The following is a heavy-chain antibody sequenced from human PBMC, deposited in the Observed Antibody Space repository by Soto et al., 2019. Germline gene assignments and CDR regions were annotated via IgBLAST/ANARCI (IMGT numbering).Heavy chain of an antibody. Sequence: QVQLQQWGAGLLKPSETLSLTCAVYGGSFSGYYWSWIRQPPGKGLEWIGEINHSGSTNYNPSLKSRVTISVDTSKNQFSLKLSSVTAADTAVYYCARGDILAGYYCDSWGQGTLVTVSS. D-gene: IGHD3-9*01. J-gene: IGHJ4*02. V-gene: IGHV4-34*01. CDR1: GGSFSGYY. CDR2: INHSGST. CDR3: ARGDILAGYYCDS.